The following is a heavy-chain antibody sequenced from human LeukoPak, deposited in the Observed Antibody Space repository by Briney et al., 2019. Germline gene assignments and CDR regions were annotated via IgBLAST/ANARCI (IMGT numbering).Heavy chain of an antibody. CDR2: INHSGST. CDR3: ARGRAYCSSTSCYFRGYYYYYMDV. J-gene: IGHJ6*03. D-gene: IGHD2-2*01. Sequence: KSSETLSLTCAVHGGSFSGYYWSWIRQPPGKGLEWIGEINHSGSTNYNPSLKSRVTISVDTSKNQFSLKLSSVTAADTAVYYCARGRAYCSSTSCYFRGYYYYYMDVWGKGTTVTVSS. CDR1: GGSFSGYY. V-gene: IGHV4-34*01.